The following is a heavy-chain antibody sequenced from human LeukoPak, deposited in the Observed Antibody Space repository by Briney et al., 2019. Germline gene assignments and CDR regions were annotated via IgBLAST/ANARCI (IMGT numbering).Heavy chain of an antibody. CDR1: GGTFSSYA. D-gene: IGHD2-2*02. Sequence: SVKVSCKASGGTFSSYAISWVRQAPGQGLEWMGGIIPIFGTANYAQKFQGRVTITADESTSTAYMELSSLRSEDTAVYYCARNIVVVPAAIIAFDIWGQGTMVTVSS. CDR2: IIPIFGTA. V-gene: IGHV1-69*13. J-gene: IGHJ3*02. CDR3: ARNIVVVPAAIIAFDI.